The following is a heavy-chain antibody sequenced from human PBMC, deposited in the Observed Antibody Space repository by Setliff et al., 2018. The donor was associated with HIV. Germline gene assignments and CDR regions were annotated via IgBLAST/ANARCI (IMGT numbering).Heavy chain of an antibody. CDR3: ARDRTQQNWGSRGYYYMDV. Sequence: ASVKASCKSSGDTLTDYYMHWVRQAPGQGFEWMGWINPNSGDTNYAQKFQGRVTMTRDTSISTVYMELSGLRSDDTAVYYCARDRTQQNWGSRGYYYMDVWGNGTTVTVSS. CDR2: INPNSGDT. CDR1: GDTLTDYY. J-gene: IGHJ6*03. V-gene: IGHV1-2*02. D-gene: IGHD7-27*01.